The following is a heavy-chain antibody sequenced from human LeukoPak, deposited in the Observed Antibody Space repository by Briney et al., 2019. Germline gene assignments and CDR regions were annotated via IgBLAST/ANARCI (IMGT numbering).Heavy chain of an antibody. CDR2: VWYDGSNK. D-gene: IGHD2-15*01. CDR3: AKGGDIVVVVAATRFDY. J-gene: IGHJ4*02. Sequence: PGRSLRLSCAASGFTFSSYGMHWVRQAPGKVLEWVAFVWYDGSNKYYADSVKGRFTISRDNSKNTLYLQMNILRAEDTAVYYCAKGGDIVVVVAATRFDYWGQGTLVTVSS. CDR1: GFTFSSYG. V-gene: IGHV3-33*06.